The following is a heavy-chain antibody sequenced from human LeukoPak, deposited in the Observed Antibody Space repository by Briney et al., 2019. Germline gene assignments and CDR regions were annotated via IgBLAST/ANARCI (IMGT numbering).Heavy chain of an antibody. CDR1: GGSISSGGYS. J-gene: IGHJ4*02. Sequence: LSLTCAVSGGSISSGGYSWSWIRQPPGKGLEWIGYIYHSGSTYYNPSLKSRVTISVDRSKNQFPLKLSSVTAADTAVYYCARASYFDWSFDYWGQGTLVTVSS. CDR3: ARASYFDWSFDY. CDR2: IYHSGST. V-gene: IGHV4-30-2*01. D-gene: IGHD3-9*01.